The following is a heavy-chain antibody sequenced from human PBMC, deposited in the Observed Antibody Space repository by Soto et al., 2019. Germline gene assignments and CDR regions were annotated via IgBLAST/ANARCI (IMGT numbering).Heavy chain of an antibody. D-gene: IGHD3-22*01. CDR3: ATISTYYYDSSGYFFDY. V-gene: IGHV1-69*01. CDR1: GGTFSSYA. Sequence: QVQLVQSGAEVKKPGSSVKVSCKASGGTFSSYAISWVRQAPGQGLEWMGGIIPIFGTANYAQKFQGRVTITADESTSTAYMELSSLSSEDTAVYYCATISTYYYDSSGYFFDYWGQGTLVTVSS. J-gene: IGHJ4*02. CDR2: IIPIFGTA.